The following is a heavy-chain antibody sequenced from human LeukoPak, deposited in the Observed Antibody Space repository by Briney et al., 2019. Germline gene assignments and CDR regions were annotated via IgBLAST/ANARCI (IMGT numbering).Heavy chain of an antibody. J-gene: IGHJ5*02. D-gene: IGHD4-17*01. V-gene: IGHV4-34*01. Sequence: SETLSLTCTVSDGPINNYFWNWIRQPPGKGLEWIGEINHSGSTNYSPSLKSRVTISVDTSKNQFSLKLSSVTAADTAVYYCARGGSRDGDYGGWFDPWGQGTLVTVSS. CDR2: INHSGST. CDR1: DGPINNYF. CDR3: ARGGSRDGDYGGWFDP.